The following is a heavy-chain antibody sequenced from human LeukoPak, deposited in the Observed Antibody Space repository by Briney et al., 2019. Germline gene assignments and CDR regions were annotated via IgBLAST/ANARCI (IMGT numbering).Heavy chain of an antibody. J-gene: IGHJ5*02. Sequence: GGSLRLSCAASGFTFSSYWMTWVRQAPGKGLEWDSAISGSGGSTYYADSVKGRFTISRDNSKNTLYLQMNSLRAEDTAVYYCANAATSGYSSSWLPWGQGTLVTVSS. CDR1: GFTFSSYW. V-gene: IGHV3-23*01. CDR2: ISGSGGST. D-gene: IGHD6-13*01. CDR3: ANAATSGYSSSWLP.